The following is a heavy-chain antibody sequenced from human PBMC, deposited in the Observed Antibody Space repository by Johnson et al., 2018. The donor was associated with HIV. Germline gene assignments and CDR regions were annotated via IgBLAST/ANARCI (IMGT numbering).Heavy chain of an antibody. Sequence: QMQLVESGGGVVQPGRSLRLSCAASGFSFSSYGMHWVRQAPGKGLEWVAVIWYDGSNKYYADSVKGRFTISRDNPNNMMYLQMNSLRAEDTAVYYCAKCDGADCYYDAFDIWGQGTMVTVSS. CDR3: AKCDGADCYYDAFDI. CDR1: GFSFSSYG. J-gene: IGHJ3*02. CDR2: IWYDGSNK. D-gene: IGHD2-21*02. V-gene: IGHV3-33*06.